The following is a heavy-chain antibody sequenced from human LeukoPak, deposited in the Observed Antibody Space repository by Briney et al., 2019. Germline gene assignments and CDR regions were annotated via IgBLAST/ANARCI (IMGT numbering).Heavy chain of an antibody. D-gene: IGHD3-9*01. J-gene: IGHJ4*02. Sequence: PSETLSLTCAVSGYSISSGYDWGWIRQPPAKGLEWIGSIYHSGSTYYNPSLKSRVTISVDTSKNQFSLKLSSVTAADTAVYYCALSGYRMYYFDYWGQGTLVTVSS. CDR3: ALSGYRMYYFDY. CDR1: GYSISSGYD. CDR2: IYHSGST. V-gene: IGHV4-38-2*01.